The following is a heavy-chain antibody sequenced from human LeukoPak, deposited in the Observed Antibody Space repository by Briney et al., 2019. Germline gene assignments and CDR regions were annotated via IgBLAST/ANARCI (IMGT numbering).Heavy chain of an antibody. CDR1: GYTFTGYY. J-gene: IGHJ5*02. D-gene: IGHD5-18*01. CDR2: INPNSGGT. Sequence: ASVKVSCKASGYTFTGYYMHWVRQAPGQGLEWIGWINPNSGGTNYAQKFQGRVTMTRDTSISTAYMELSRLRSDDTAVYYCARVAVGYSYGSGWFDPWGQGTLVTVSS. CDR3: ARVAVGYSYGSGWFDP. V-gene: IGHV1-2*02.